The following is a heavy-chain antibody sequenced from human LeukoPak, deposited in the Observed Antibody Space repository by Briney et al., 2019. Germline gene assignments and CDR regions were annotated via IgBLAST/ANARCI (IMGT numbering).Heavy chain of an antibody. CDR3: AREAETTLNWFDP. Sequence: EASVKVSCKASGYTFSGYYMHWVRQAPGQGLEWMGWINPNSGGTKYAQKFQGRVTMTRDTSIRTAYMELSRLRSDDTAVYYCAREAETTLNWFDPWGQGTLVTVSS. J-gene: IGHJ5*02. CDR1: GYTFSGYY. D-gene: IGHD1-1*01. V-gene: IGHV1-2*02. CDR2: INPNSGGT.